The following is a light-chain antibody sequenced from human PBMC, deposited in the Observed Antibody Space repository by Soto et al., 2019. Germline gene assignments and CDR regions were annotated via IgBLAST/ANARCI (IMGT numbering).Light chain of an antibody. V-gene: IGKV3-20*01. CDR2: GTS. Sequence: ERATLSCRASQSVSSSYLAWYQQKPGQAPRLLIYGTSSRATAIPDRFSGSGSGTDFTLTISRLEPEDFGVHYSEQDCRFSLTLGXGIKV. CDR3: EQDCRFSLT. J-gene: IGKJ1*01. CDR1: QSVSSSY.